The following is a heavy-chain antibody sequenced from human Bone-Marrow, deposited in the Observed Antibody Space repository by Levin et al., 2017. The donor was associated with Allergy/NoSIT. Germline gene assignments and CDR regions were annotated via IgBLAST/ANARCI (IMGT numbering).Heavy chain of an antibody. CDR1: GFTFDDYA. D-gene: IGHD2-2*01. V-gene: IGHV3-9*01. Sequence: GGSLRLSCAASGFTFDDYAMHWVRQAPGKGLEWVSGINWNSVDVYYADSVKGRFTISSDNAGNSLYLQMNSLRAEDTALYFCTKGASSSRVRSWFDAWGQGTLVTVSS. CDR3: TKGASSSRVRSWFDA. J-gene: IGHJ5*02. CDR2: INWNSVDV.